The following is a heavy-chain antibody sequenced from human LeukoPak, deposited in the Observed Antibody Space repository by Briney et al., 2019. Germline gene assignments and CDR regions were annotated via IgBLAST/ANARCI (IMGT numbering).Heavy chain of an antibody. J-gene: IGHJ4*02. D-gene: IGHD5-24*01. Sequence: PGGSLRLSCAASGFTFGSYSMNWVRQAPGKGLEWVSYISSSSSTIYYADSVKGQFTISRDNAKNSLYLQMNSLRAEDTAVYYCARGGGKRWLQIDYWGQGTLVTVSS. V-gene: IGHV3-48*01. CDR1: GFTFGSYS. CDR3: ARGGGKRWLQIDY. CDR2: ISSSSSTI.